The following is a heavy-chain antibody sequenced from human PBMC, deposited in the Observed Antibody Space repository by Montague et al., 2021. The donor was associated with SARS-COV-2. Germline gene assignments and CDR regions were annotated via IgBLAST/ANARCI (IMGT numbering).Heavy chain of an antibody. CDR1: GGSFSDYY. CDR3: ARGTGQHITIFEIVVNYWHFDI. CDR2: INHNGRT. Sequence: SETLSLTCAIYGGSFSDYYWGWIRQPPGKGLEWIADINHNGRTKYNPSLRSRVTISVDTSKNQSSLRLSSVTAADTAMYYCARGTGQHITIFEIVVNYWHFDICGRGTLVTVSS. D-gene: IGHD2/OR15-2a*01. V-gene: IGHV4-34*01. J-gene: IGHJ2*01.